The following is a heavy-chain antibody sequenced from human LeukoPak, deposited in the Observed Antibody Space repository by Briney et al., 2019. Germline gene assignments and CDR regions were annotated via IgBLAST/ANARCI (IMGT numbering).Heavy chain of an antibody. CDR1: GFTFSSYG. V-gene: IGHV3-33*06. Sequence: SGRSLSLSCAASGFTFSSYGMHWVRQAPGKGLEWVAVIWYDGSNKYYADSVKGRFTISRDNSKNTLYLQMNSLRAEDTAVYYCAKDHSSGWYVDDYWGQGTLVTVSS. CDR2: IWYDGSNK. D-gene: IGHD6-19*01. J-gene: IGHJ4*02. CDR3: AKDHSSGWYVDDY.